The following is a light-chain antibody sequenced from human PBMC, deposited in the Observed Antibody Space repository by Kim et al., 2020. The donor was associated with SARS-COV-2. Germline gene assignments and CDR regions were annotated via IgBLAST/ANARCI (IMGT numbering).Light chain of an antibody. Sequence: EIVLTQSPGTLSLSPGERATLSCRASQSVSSSYLAWYQQKPGQAPRLLIYGASSRATGIPDRFSGSGSGTDFTLTISGLEPEDFVVYYCQHYGSSPLTFGGGTKVDIK. CDR1: QSVSSSY. CDR2: GAS. V-gene: IGKV3-20*01. CDR3: QHYGSSPLT. J-gene: IGKJ4*01.